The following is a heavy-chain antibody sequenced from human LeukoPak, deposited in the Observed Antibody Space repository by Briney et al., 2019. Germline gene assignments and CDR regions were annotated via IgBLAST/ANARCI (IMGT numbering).Heavy chain of an antibody. J-gene: IGHJ4*02. Sequence: GGSLRLSCAASGFTFSSYGMHWVRQAPGKGLEWVAFIRYDGSNKYYADSVKGRFTISRDNSKNTLYLQMNSLRAEDTAVYYCAKLRHCSGGSCHGPTDIDYWGQGTLVTVSS. CDR3: AKLRHCSGGSCHGPTDIDY. CDR2: IRYDGSNK. V-gene: IGHV3-30*02. D-gene: IGHD2-15*01. CDR1: GFTFSSYG.